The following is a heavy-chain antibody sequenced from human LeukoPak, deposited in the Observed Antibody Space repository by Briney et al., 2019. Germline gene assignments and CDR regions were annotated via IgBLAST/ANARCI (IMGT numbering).Heavy chain of an antibody. CDR3: AREGGGALDY. J-gene: IGHJ4*02. V-gene: IGHV3-33*01. CDR2: IWYDGSNK. Sequence: PGGSLRLSRAASGFTFSSYGIHWVRQAPGKGLEWVTLIWYDGSNKYYADSVKGRFTISRDNSKNTVYLQMNSLRAEDTAVYYCAREGGGALDYWGQGTLVTVSS. D-gene: IGHD3-10*01. CDR1: GFTFSSYG.